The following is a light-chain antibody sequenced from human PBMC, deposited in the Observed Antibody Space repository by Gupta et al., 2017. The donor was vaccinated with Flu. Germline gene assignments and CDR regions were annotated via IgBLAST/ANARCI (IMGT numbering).Light chain of an antibody. CDR3: SSSKNTNTVCV. V-gene: IGLV2-14*01. CDR1: SSDVGGYDY. CDR2: DVS. Sequence: QSALTQPASVSGSPGQSIAISCTGTSSDVGGYDYVSWYQQHPGKAPERMMVDVSRRPSGISDRFSGYKAGNTASPKTSGLLAEEEADDYCSSSKNTNTVCVFGGGTKMTVL. J-gene: IGLJ2*01.